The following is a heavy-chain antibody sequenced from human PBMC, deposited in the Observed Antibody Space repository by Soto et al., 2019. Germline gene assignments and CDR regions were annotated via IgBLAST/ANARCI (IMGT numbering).Heavy chain of an antibody. CDR3: AGPYSNYCGSGSYYTHYYYYGMDV. CDR2: IIPIFGTA. CDR1: GGTFSSYA. V-gene: IGHV1-69*01. Sequence: QVQLVQSGAEVKKPGSSVKVSCKASGGTFSSYAISWVRQAPGQGLEWMGGIIPIFGTANYAQKFQGRVTITGGESTSTAYMELSSLRSEDTAVYYCAGPYSNYCGSGSYYTHYYYYGMDVWGQGTTVTVSS. D-gene: IGHD3-10*01. J-gene: IGHJ6*02.